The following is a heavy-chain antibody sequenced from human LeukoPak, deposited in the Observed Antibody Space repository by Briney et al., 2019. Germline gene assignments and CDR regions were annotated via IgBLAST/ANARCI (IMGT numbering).Heavy chain of an antibody. D-gene: IGHD6-19*01. CDR2: INWNGGST. CDR1: GFTFDDYG. J-gene: IGHJ5*02. V-gene: IGHV3-20*04. Sequence: GGSLRLSCAASGFTFDDYGMSWVRQAPGKGLEWVSGINWNGGSTGYADSVKGRFTISRDNAKNSLYLQMNSLRAEDTALYYCARDFRPYSSGWYWFDPWGQGTLVTVSS. CDR3: ARDFRPYSSGWYWFDP.